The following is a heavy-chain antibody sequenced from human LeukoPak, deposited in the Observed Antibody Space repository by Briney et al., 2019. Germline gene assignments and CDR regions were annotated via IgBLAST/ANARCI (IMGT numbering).Heavy chain of an antibody. Sequence: SETLSLTCSVSGGSISSSSYFWGWIRQPPGKGLEWIASVHHSGSTYYNPSLKSRLTISVDTSKNQFPLKMSSVTAADTAVYFCARQLYVSGSYYAPMDVWGKGTTVTISS. CDR3: ARQLYVSGSYYAPMDV. CDR1: GGSISSSSYF. CDR2: VHHSGST. D-gene: IGHD3-10*01. J-gene: IGHJ6*03. V-gene: IGHV4-39*01.